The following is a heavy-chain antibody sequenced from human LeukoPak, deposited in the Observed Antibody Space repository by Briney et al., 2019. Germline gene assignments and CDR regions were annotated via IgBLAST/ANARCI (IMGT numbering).Heavy chain of an antibody. CDR2: IYSGGST. Sequence: GGSLRLSCAASGFTVSSNYMSWVRQAPGKGLEWVSVIYSGGSTYYADSVKGRFTISRDNSKNTLYLQMNSLRAEDTAVYYCARAGDRQWKLIQDFDYWGQGTLVTVSS. CDR1: GFTVSSNY. CDR3: ARAGDRQWKLIQDFDY. V-gene: IGHV3-66*01. D-gene: IGHD1-26*01. J-gene: IGHJ4*02.